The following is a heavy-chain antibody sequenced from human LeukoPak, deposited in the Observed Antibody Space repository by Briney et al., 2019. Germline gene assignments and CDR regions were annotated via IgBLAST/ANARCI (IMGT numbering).Heavy chain of an antibody. Sequence: GGSLRLSCAASGFTFSSHWMSWVRQAPGKGLKWVANIKQDGSEKYYVDSVKGRFTISRDNAKNSLYLQMNSLRAEDTAVYYCARDRGVAGTYDYWGQGTLVTVSS. V-gene: IGHV3-7*01. J-gene: IGHJ4*02. D-gene: IGHD6-19*01. CDR1: GFTFSSHW. CDR2: IKQDGSEK. CDR3: ARDRGVAGTYDY.